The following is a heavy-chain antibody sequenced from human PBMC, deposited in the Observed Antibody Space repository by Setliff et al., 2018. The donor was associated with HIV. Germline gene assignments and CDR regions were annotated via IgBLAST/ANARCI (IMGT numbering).Heavy chain of an antibody. CDR3: ARLNGSGSP. CDR2: IYSSGST. Sequence: PSETLSLTCTVSGGSISTYYWSWIRQPPGKGLEWIGYIYSSGSTDYNPSLKSRVTISIDTSKNQFSLKLDSVTAADTAVYYCARLNGSGSPWGQGTLVTVSS. V-gene: IGHV4-59*01. J-gene: IGHJ5*02. D-gene: IGHD3-10*01. CDR1: GGSISTYY.